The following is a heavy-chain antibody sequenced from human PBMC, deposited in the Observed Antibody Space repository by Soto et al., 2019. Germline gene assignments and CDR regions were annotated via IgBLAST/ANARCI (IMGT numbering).Heavy chain of an antibody. CDR3: ARDGIVGAANFDY. CDR1: GGTFSSYA. J-gene: IGHJ4*02. Sequence: SVKVSCKASGGTFSSYAISWVRQAPGQGLEWMGGIIPIFGTANYAQKFQGRVTITADESTSTAYMELSSLRSEDTAVYYCARDGIVGAANFDYWGRGTLVTVSS. D-gene: IGHD1-26*01. CDR2: IIPIFGTA. V-gene: IGHV1-69*13.